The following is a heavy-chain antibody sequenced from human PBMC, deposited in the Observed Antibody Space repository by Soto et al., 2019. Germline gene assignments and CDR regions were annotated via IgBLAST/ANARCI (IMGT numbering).Heavy chain of an antibody. CDR3: ARVGSCSGGSCYSVYYYYYGTDV. V-gene: IGHV3-33*01. D-gene: IGHD2-15*01. Sequence: QPGGSLRLSCAASGFTFSSYGMHWVRQAPGKGLEWVAVIWYDGSNKYYADSVKGRFTISRDNSKNTLYLQMNSLRAEDTAVYYCARVGSCSGGSCYSVYYYYYGTDVWGQGTTVTVSS. CDR2: IWYDGSNK. J-gene: IGHJ6*02. CDR1: GFTFSSYG.